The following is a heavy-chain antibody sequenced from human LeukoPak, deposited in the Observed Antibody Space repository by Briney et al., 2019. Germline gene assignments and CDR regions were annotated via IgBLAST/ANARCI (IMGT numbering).Heavy chain of an antibody. J-gene: IGHJ4*02. D-gene: IGHD2-15*01. CDR1: GLTFSSYA. CDR3: ARGGYCSGGSCYSARDTAMVPLDY. V-gene: IGHV3-30*04. CDR2: ISYDGSNK. Sequence: PGGSLRLSCAASGLTFSSYAMHWVRQAPGKGLEWVAVISYDGSNKYYADSVKGRFTISRDNSKNTLYLQMNSLRAEDTAVYYCARGGYCSGGSCYSARDTAMVPLDYWGQGTLVTVSS.